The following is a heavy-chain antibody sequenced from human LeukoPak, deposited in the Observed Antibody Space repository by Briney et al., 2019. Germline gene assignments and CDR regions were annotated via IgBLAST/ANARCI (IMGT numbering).Heavy chain of an antibody. Sequence: PGGSLRLSCAASGFTFSNAWMSWVRQAPGKGLEWVGRIKSKPDGGTTDYAAPVKGRFTISRDDSKNTLYLQMNSLKTEDTAVYYCTSRFIVVEVAATPGYMDVWGKGTTVTVSS. CDR1: GFTFSNAW. J-gene: IGHJ6*03. D-gene: IGHD2-15*01. V-gene: IGHV3-15*01. CDR2: IKSKPDGGTT. CDR3: TSRFIVVEVAATPGYMDV.